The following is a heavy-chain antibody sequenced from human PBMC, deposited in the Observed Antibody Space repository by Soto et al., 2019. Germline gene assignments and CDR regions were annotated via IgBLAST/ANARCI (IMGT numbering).Heavy chain of an antibody. CDR1: GGTFSSYA. J-gene: IGHJ4*02. CDR2: IIPIFGTA. V-gene: IGHV1-69*06. CDR3: ARASSSAAGFDY. D-gene: IGHD6-25*01. Sequence: ASVKVSCKASGGTFSSYAISWVRQAPGQGLEWMGGIIPIFGTANYAQKFQGRVTMTADKSTSTAYMELSSLRSEDTAVYYGARASSSAAGFDYWGQGTLVTVSS.